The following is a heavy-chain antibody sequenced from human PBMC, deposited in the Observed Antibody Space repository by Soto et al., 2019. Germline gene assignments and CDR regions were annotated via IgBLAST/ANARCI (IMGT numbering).Heavy chain of an antibody. V-gene: IGHV1-18*01. J-gene: IGHJ4*02. CDR1: GYTFSTYG. Sequence: QVQLVQSGAEVTEPGASVTLSCKTSGYTFSTYGLTWVRQAPGQGLEWMGWTVATTGSTIYAQDFQGRVTVTTDRSTNTGYLELKSLTSDDTALYYCARVAGYGSGSRHFDSWGQGTLVTVSS. CDR3: ARVAGYGSGSRHFDS. D-gene: IGHD3-10*01. CDR2: TVATTGST.